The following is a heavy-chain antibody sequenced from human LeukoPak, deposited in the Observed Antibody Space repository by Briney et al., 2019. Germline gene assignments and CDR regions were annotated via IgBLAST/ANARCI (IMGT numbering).Heavy chain of an antibody. V-gene: IGHV1-18*01. J-gene: IGHJ6*03. CDR2: ISAYNGNT. CDR3: ARAPPSWDYMDV. CDR1: GYTFTSYG. Sequence: ASVNVSCKASGYTFTSYGISWVREAPGQGLEWMGWISAYNGNTNYAQKLQGRVTMTTDTSTSTAYMELRSLRSDDTAVYYCARAPPSWDYMDVWGKGTTVTVSS.